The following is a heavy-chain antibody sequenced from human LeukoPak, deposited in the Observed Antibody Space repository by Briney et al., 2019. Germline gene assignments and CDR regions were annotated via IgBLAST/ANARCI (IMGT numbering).Heavy chain of an antibody. D-gene: IGHD2-21*01. CDR1: GGSISSSNFY. CDR2: IDYTGTT. J-gene: IGHJ4*02. Sequence: SETLSLTCTVSGGSISSSNFYWGWIRQPPGKGLEWIGSIDYTGTTYYNPSLKSRLTISEDTSKNQFSLKLSSVTAADTAMYYCARETSLHIFDSWGQGTLVTVSS. CDR3: ARETSLHIFDS. V-gene: IGHV4-39*07.